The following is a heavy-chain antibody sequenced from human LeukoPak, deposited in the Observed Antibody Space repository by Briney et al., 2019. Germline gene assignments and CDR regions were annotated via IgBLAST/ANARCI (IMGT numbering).Heavy chain of an antibody. V-gene: IGHV3-48*03. D-gene: IGHD3-22*01. CDR2: ISSSGSTI. J-gene: IGHJ4*02. Sequence: GGSLRLSCAASGFTFSSYEMNWVRQAPGKGREWVSYISSSGSTIYYADSVKGRFTISRDNAKNSLYLQMNSLRAEDTAVYYCASHYDSSGYLVYWGQGTLVTVSS. CDR1: GFTFSSYE. CDR3: ASHYDSSGYLVY.